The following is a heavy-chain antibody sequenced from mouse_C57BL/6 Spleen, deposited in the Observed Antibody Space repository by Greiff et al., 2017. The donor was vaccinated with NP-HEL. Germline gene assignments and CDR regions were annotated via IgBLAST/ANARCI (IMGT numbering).Heavy chain of an antibody. CDR3: ARSPYDGSFDV. J-gene: IGHJ1*03. Sequence: VQLQQPGAELVRPGSSVKLSCKASGYTFTSYWMDWVKQRPGQGLEWIGNIYPSDSETHYNQKFKDKATLTVDKSSSTAYMQLSSLTSEDSAVYYCARSPYDGSFDVWGTGTTVTVSS. D-gene: IGHD2-3*01. V-gene: IGHV1-61*01. CDR2: IYPSDSET. CDR1: GYTFTSYW.